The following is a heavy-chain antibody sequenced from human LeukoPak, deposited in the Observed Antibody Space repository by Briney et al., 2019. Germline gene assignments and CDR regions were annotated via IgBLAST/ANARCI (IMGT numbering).Heavy chain of an antibody. CDR3: ARTEYFFDH. D-gene: IGHD3-10*01. Sequence: SKTLSLTCTVSGGSFSTYYWSWIRQPPGNTLEWIGYIYYSGSTNYNPSLKSRVSMSVDTSKNQFSLNLNSVTAADTAVYYCARTEYFFDHWGQGTLVTVSS. CDR2: IYYSGST. CDR1: GGSFSTYY. V-gene: IGHV4-59*01. J-gene: IGHJ4*02.